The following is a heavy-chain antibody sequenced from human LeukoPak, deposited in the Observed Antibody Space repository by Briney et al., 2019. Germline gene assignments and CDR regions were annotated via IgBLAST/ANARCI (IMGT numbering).Heavy chain of an antibody. CDR1: GFTFIDYW. D-gene: IGHD4-17*01. J-gene: IGHJ4*02. CDR3: AKRHTATSGIY. CDR2: INLDGSER. Sequence: GGSLRLSCAASGFTFIDYWMSWVRQAPGKGLEWVANINLDGSERYYVDSVKGRFTVSRDNAKNSLYLQMNSLRVEDTAVYYCAKRHTATSGIYWGQGTLVTVSS. V-gene: IGHV3-7*01.